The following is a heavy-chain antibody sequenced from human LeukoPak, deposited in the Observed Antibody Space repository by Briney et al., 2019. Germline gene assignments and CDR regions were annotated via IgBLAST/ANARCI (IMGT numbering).Heavy chain of an antibody. D-gene: IGHD6-13*01. CDR3: ATSSRTYSSTDY. CDR2: FDPEDGET. V-gene: IGHV1-24*01. J-gene: IGHJ4*02. Sequence: GASVKVSCKVSGYTLTELSMHWVRQAPGKGLEWMRGFDPEDGETIYAQKFQGRVTMTADESTSTAYMELSSLRSEDTAVYYCATSSRTYSSTDYWGQGTLVTVSS. CDR1: GYTLTELS.